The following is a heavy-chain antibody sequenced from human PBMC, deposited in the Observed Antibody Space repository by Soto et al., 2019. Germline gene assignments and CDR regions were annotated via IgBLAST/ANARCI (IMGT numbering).Heavy chain of an antibody. V-gene: IGHV3-23*01. CDR1: GFTFSSYA. Sequence: GRSLRLSCAASGFTFSSYAMSWVRQAPGKGLEWVSAISGSGGSTYYADSVKGRFTISRDNSKNTLYLQMNSLRAEDTAVYYCAKAESRDGYKKYYFDYWGQGTLVTVSS. J-gene: IGHJ4*02. D-gene: IGHD5-12*01. CDR2: ISGSGGST. CDR3: AKAESRDGYKKYYFDY.